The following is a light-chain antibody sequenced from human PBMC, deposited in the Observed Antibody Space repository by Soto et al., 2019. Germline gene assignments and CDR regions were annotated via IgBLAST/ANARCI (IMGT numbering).Light chain of an antibody. CDR3: MQALQTPLT. CDR1: HSLLHSNGYNY. CDR2: SVS. J-gene: IGKJ5*01. V-gene: IGKV2-28*01. Sequence: DIVMTHSPLSLPVTPGEPASISCSSSHSLLHSNGYNYVDWYLQKPGQSPQLLIYSVSNRASGVPDRFSGSGSGTDFTLKISRVEAEDVGLYYCMQALQTPLTFGQGTRLEI.